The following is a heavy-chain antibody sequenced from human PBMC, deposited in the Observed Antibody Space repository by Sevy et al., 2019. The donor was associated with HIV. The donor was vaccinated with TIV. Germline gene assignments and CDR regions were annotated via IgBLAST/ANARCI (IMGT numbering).Heavy chain of an antibody. D-gene: IGHD6-6*01. CDR3: ARGSGNDSSSPNAEYYYYYYGMDV. J-gene: IGHJ6*02. CDR1: GGTFSSYA. CDR2: IIPIFGTA. Sequence: ASVKVSCKASGGTFSSYAISWVRQAPGQGLEWMGGIIPIFGTANYAQKFQGRVTITADESTSTAYMELSSLRSEDTAVYYCARGSGNDSSSPNAEYYYYYYGMDVWGQGTTVTVSS. V-gene: IGHV1-69*13.